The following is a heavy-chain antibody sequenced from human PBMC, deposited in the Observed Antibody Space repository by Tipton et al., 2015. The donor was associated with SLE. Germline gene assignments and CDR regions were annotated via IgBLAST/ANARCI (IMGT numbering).Heavy chain of an antibody. Sequence: TLSLTCAVYGGSFSGYYWSWIRQPPGKGLEWIGEIDHSGSTNYNPSLKSRVTISVDTSKNQFSLKLSSVTAADTAVYYCARDPSYSSSSQGVDYWGQGTLVTVSS. J-gene: IGHJ4*02. CDR2: IDHSGST. CDR1: GGSFSGYY. CDR3: ARDPSYSSSSQGVDY. V-gene: IGHV4-34*01. D-gene: IGHD6-6*01.